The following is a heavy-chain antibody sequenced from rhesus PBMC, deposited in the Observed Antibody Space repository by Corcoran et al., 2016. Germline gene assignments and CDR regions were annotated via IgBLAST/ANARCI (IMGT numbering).Heavy chain of an antibody. J-gene: IGHJ6*01. Sequence: EAQLVQSGAEVKKPGAPGKISGKASGDTSHANYRPWGRQGPGKGLGWMGRVDPGDGEADYAQKFQDRVTITADTSTDTAYMELSSLRSEDTAMYYCATGLTVTRRYYGLDSWGQGVVVTVSS. D-gene: IGHD4-23*01. CDR2: VDPGDGEA. CDR3: ATGLTVTRRYYGLDS. CDR1: GDTSHANY. V-gene: IGHV1-111*02.